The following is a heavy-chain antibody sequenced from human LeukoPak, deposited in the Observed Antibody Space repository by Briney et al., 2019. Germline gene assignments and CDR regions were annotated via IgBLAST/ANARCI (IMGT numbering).Heavy chain of an antibody. CDR1: GYTFTSCA. CDR2: ISAYNGNT. J-gene: IGHJ4*02. CDR3: ARDIGRGRYYFDSSAYFGGY. V-gene: IGHV1-18*01. D-gene: IGHD3-22*01. Sequence: GASVKVSCKASGYTFTSCAISWVRQAPGQGLEWMGWISAYNGNTNYAQKLQGRVTMTTDTSTSTVYMELRSLRSDDTAMYYCARDIGRGRYYFDSSAYFGGYWGQGTLVTVSS.